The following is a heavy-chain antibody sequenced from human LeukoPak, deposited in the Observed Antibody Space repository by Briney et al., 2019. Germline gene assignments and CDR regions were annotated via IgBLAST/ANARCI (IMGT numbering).Heavy chain of an antibody. CDR3: ARGGSFDSSSYYLGHIDAFVI. Sequence: PSETLSLTCTGSGGTISSYYWSWIRQPPGKGLEWMGYIYYSGSTNYNPSLKSRVTISVDKSKNQFSLQLSTVTAEDPAVDYCARGGSFDSSSYYLGHIDAFVIWGEGTMVTVSS. V-gene: IGHV4-59*01. D-gene: IGHD3-22*01. CDR1: GGTISSYY. J-gene: IGHJ3*02. CDR2: IYYSGST.